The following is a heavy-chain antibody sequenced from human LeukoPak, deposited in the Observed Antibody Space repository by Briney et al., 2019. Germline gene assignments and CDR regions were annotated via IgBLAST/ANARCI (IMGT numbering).Heavy chain of an antibody. Sequence: PSETLSLTCTVSGGSVSSGYFHWSWIRQAPGKGLEWIGHDGHTNYNPSLRSRVTISIDTSSNQFSLRLNSVTAADTGVYYCATYCVGVGGRGHWGPGTLVTVFS. CDR3: ATYCVGVGGRGH. CDR1: GGSVSSGYFH. J-gene: IGHJ4*02. D-gene: IGHD2-21*01. V-gene: IGHV4-61*01. CDR2: DGHT.